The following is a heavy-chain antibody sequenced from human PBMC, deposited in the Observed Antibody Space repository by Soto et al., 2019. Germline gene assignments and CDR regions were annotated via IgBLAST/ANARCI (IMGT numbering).Heavy chain of an antibody. CDR3: VHRAY. J-gene: IGHJ4*02. V-gene: IGHV2-5*02. Sequence: QITLKESGPTVVNPTQTLTLTCTFSGFSLTTSGVNVGWIRQAPGKTLEWLALIYWDDDKRFSPSLQSRLTIIKDTSKNQVVLTMTNMDPADTATYYCVHRAYWGQGTLVTVSS. CDR1: GFSLTTSGVN. CDR2: IYWDDDK.